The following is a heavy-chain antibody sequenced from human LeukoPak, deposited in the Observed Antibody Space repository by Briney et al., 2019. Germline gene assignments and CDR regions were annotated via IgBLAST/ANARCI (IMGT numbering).Heavy chain of an antibody. V-gene: IGHV6-1*01. CDR1: GDSVSSNSVT. CDR2: TYYRSTWYN. CDR3: ARRLTQYDCFDP. Sequence: SQTLSLTCAISGDSVSSNSVTWNWIRQSPSRGLEWLGRTYYRSTWYNDYAVSVRGRITVNPDTSKNQFSLHLNSVTPEDTAVYYPARRLTQYDCFDPWGQGILVTDSS. J-gene: IGHJ5*02. D-gene: IGHD2-2*01.